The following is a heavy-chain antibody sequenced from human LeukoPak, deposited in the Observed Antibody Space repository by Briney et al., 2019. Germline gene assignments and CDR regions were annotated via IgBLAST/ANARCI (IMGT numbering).Heavy chain of an antibody. J-gene: IGHJ6*04. CDR2: ISSSGSTI. CDR3: AELGITMIGGV. CDR1: EFTFSSYE. Sequence: GGSLRLSCAASEFTFSSYEMNWVRQAPGKGLEWVSYISSSGSTIYYADSVKGRFTISRDNAKNSLYLQMGSLRAEDTAVYYCAELGITMIGGVWGKGTTVTISS. D-gene: IGHD3-10*02. V-gene: IGHV3-48*03.